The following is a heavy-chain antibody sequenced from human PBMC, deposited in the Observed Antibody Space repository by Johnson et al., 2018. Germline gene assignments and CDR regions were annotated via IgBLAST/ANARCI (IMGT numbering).Heavy chain of an antibody. Sequence: QVQLQESGPGLVKPSETLSLTCTVSGGSISGYYWRWIRQPPGTGLDWIGYISYSGSTNYNPAPKSRVTISVDTSKNQFSLHLRSVTAADTAVYSCARSQSAYYGDYVGAEYFQHWGQGTLVTVSS. CDR3: ARSQSAYYGDYVGAEYFQH. J-gene: IGHJ1*01. D-gene: IGHD4-17*01. CDR2: ISYSGST. CDR1: GGSISGYY. V-gene: IGHV4-59*01.